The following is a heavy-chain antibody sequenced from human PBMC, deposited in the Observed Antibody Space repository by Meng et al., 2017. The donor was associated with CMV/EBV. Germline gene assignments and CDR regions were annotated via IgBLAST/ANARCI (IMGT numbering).Heavy chain of an antibody. CDR3: ARGSIAARLGLGD. D-gene: IGHD6-6*01. CDR2: INHSGST. V-gene: IGHV4-34*01. J-gene: IGHJ4*02. CDR1: GGSFSGYY. Sequence: QVQRQQWGAGLLKPSETLSLTCAGYGGSFSGYYWSWIRQPPGKGLEWIGEINHSGSTNYNPSLKSRVTISVDTSKNQFSLKLSSVTAADTAVYYCARGSIAARLGLGDWGQGTLVTVSS.